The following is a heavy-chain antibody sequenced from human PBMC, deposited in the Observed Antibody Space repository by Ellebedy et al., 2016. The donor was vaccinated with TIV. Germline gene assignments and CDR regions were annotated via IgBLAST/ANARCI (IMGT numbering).Heavy chain of an antibody. CDR2: IYGNDDK. D-gene: IGHD6-13*01. V-gene: IGHV2-5*01. J-gene: IGHJ4*02. Sequence: SGPTLVKPTQTLTLTCTFSGFSLTTSGVTVGWVRQPPGEALEWLAFIYGNDDKRYSPSLKSRLTITKDTSKNQVVLTMTNMDPVDTATYYCAHHYSSSWYPVYWGQGTLVTVSS. CDR3: AHHYSSSWYPVY. CDR1: GFSLTTSGVT.